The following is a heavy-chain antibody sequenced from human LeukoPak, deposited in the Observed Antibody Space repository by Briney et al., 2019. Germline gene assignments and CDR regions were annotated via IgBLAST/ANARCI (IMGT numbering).Heavy chain of an antibody. J-gene: IGHJ3*02. Sequence: SETLSLTCTVSGGSISSSSYYWGWIRQPPGKGLEWIGSIYYSGSTYYNPSLKSRVTISVDTSKNQFSLKLSSVTAADTAVYYCARARSIPGCSSTSCYTYDAFDIWGQGTMVTVSS. V-gene: IGHV4-39*07. CDR2: IYYSGST. CDR3: ARARSIPGCSSTSCYTYDAFDI. CDR1: GGSISSSSYY. D-gene: IGHD2-2*02.